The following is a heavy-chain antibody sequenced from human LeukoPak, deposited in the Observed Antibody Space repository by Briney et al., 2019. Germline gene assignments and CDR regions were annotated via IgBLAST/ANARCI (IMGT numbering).Heavy chain of an antibody. V-gene: IGHV4-39*07. CDR3: AARGYIVVVPATKGGGPDNSYYFMDV. CDR1: GASISSGSNY. J-gene: IGHJ6*03. Sequence: SETLSLTCSVSGASISSGSNYWGWIRQPPGKTLEWIGSIYSSGSTYYNSSLQSRVIIIIDTPKNHFSLTLSSVTAADTAVYYCAARGYIVVVPATKGGGPDNSYYFMDVWGKGTTVTISS. CDR2: IYSSGST. D-gene: IGHD2-2*01.